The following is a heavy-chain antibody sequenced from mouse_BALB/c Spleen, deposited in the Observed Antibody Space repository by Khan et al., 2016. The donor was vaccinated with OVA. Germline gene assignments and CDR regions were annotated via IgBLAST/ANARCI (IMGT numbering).Heavy chain of an antibody. CDR3: ARSLYYSGGDALDY. CDR2: ISSTGST. Sequence: VQLLETGPGLVKPSQSLSLTCTVTGYSITSDYAWNWIRQFPGNTLEWVGYISSTGSTSSNPSLKSRISITRDTSKNQFFLQLRSVTSEDTATYYCARSLYYSGGDALDYWGQGTSVTVSS. V-gene: IGHV3-2*02. J-gene: IGHJ4*01. CDR1: GYSITSDYA. D-gene: IGHD2-12*01.